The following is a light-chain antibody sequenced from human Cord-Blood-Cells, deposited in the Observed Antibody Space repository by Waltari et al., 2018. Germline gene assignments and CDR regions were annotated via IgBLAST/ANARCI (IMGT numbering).Light chain of an antibody. V-gene: IGLV1-44*01. CDR1: SSNTGSNP. Sequence: VLTQPPSPSGTLGQTVTISCSVISSNTGSNPVNWYHQLPGTAPNLLIYSNNRRPSGVPARFSGSKSCTSASLAISGLQSEDEADYYCAAWDDSLNGPVFGGGTKLTVL. CDR3: AAWDDSLNGPV. J-gene: IGLJ2*01. CDR2: SNN.